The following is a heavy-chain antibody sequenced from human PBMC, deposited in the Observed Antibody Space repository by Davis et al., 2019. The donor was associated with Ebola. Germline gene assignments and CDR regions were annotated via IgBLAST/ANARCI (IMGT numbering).Heavy chain of an antibody. Sequence: GESLKISCAASGFTFSSYDMHWVRQATGKGLEWVSAIGTAGDTYYPGSVKGRFTISRENDKNSLYLQMNSLRAEDTAVYYCARAYCSSTSCRYYYGMDVWGQGTTVTVSS. J-gene: IGHJ6*02. CDR2: IGTAGDT. D-gene: IGHD2-2*01. CDR1: GFTFSSYD. CDR3: ARAYCSSTSCRYYYGMDV. V-gene: IGHV3-13*01.